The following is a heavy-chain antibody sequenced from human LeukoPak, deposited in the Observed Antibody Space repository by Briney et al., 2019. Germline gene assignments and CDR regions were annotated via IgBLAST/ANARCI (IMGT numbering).Heavy chain of an antibody. V-gene: IGHV4-34*01. Sequence: SETLSLTCAVYGGSFSGYYWSWIRQPPGKGLEWIGEINHSGSTNYNPSLKSRVTISVDTSKNQFSLKLSSVTAADTAVYYCARPGGGSGFNWFDPWGQGTLVTVSS. CDR3: ARPGGGSGFNWFDP. J-gene: IGHJ5*02. D-gene: IGHD6-19*01. CDR2: INHSGST. CDR1: GGSFSGYY.